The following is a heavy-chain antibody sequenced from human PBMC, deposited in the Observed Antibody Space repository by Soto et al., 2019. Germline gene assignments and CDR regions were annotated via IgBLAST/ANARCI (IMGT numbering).Heavy chain of an antibody. Sequence: GGSLRLSCAASGFTFSSYAMHWVRQAPGKGLEWVAVISYDGSNKYYADSVKGRFTISRDNSKNTLYLQMNSLRAEDTAVYYCARDPFLPYYYASSGYTGYGMDVWGQGTTVTVSS. CDR3: ARDPFLPYYYASSGYTGYGMDV. V-gene: IGHV3-30-3*01. CDR2: ISYDGSNK. CDR1: GFTFSSYA. J-gene: IGHJ6*02. D-gene: IGHD3-22*01.